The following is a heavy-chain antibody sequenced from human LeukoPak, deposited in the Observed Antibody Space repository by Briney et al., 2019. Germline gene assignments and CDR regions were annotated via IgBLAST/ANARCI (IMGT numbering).Heavy chain of an antibody. CDR1: GGTFSSYA. V-gene: IGHV1-69*05. CDR2: IIPIFGTA. J-gene: IGHJ6*03. Sequence: ASVKVSCKASGGTFSSYAISWVRQAPGQGLEWMGGIIPIFGTANYAQKFQGRVTITTDESTSTAYMELSSLRSEDTAVYYCARDRGSHGYYYMDVWGKGTTVTVSS. CDR3: ARDRGSHGYYYMDV. D-gene: IGHD1-26*01.